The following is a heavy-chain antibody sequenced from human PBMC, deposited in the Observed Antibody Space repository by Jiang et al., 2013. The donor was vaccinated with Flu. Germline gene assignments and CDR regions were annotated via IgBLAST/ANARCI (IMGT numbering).Heavy chain of an antibody. CDR3: ARGVLTGYFDY. V-gene: IGHV1-2*02. CDR1: GYTFTGYY. CDR2: INPNSGGT. J-gene: IGHJ4*02. Sequence: SGAEVKKPGASVKVSCKASGYTFTGYYIHWVRQAPGQGLEWMGWINPNSGGTNYAQKFQGRVTMTSDTSFSTAYMDLSRLTSDDTAVYYCARGVLTGYFDYWGQGTLVTVSS. D-gene: IGHD3-9*01.